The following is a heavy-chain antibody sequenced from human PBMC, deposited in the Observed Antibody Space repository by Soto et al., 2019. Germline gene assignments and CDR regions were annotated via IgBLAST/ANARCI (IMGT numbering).Heavy chain of an antibody. V-gene: IGHV1-18*01. J-gene: IGHJ6*02. CDR2: ISAYNGNK. D-gene: IGHD3-3*01. Sequence: ASVKVSCKASGYTFTSSGISWVRQPPGQGVEWMGGISAYNGNKNYAQKLQGRVTMTADTSTSIAYLQLRILRSDDTAVYYCARGPTYCDFWSGYPPPRTYGMDVWGQGTTVTVSS. CDR3: ARGPTYCDFWSGYPPPRTYGMDV. CDR1: GYTFTSSG.